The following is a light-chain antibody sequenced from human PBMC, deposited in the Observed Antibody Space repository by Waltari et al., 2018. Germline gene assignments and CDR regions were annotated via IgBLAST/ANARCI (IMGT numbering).Light chain of an antibody. CDR3: ATWDDRMNGHWV. J-gene: IGLJ3*02. V-gene: IGLV1-44*01. CDR1: SSNIGDNV. CDR2: RNE. Sequence: QSVLTQSPSASGTPGQRVTISCSGSSSNIGDNVVNWYQQLPGKAPKLLIYRNEQRPSGVPDRFSASKSGTSASLAISGLQSEDEADYYCATWDDRMNGHWVFGGGTKVTVL.